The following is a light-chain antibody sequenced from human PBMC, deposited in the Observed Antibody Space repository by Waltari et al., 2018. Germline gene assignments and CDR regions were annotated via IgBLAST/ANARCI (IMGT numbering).Light chain of an antibody. Sequence: QSVLTQPPSVSAAPGQKFTISCSGNSSNIGNYYVSWYHQVPGATPKLLIFDKIQRPSGIPDRFSASKSGTSATLGITGLQIGDEADYYCATWDNSLREVVFGGGTKLTVL. V-gene: IGLV1-51*01. CDR1: SSNIGNYY. J-gene: IGLJ2*01. CDR2: DKI. CDR3: ATWDNSLREVV.